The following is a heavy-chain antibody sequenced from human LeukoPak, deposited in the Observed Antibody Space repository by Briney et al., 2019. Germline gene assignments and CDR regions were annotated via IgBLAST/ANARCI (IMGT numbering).Heavy chain of an antibody. D-gene: IGHD6-19*01. CDR2: IYHSGST. V-gene: IGHV4-38-2*02. CDR3: ARLAYSSGWFDY. J-gene: IGHJ4*02. Sequence: SETLSLTCTVSGDSISSVYYWAWVRQPPGKGLEWIGNIYHSGSTYYNPSLNSRVTMSLDMSKNQFSLKLTSVSAADTVVYYCARLAYSSGWFDYWGQGTLVSVSS. CDR1: GDSISSVYY.